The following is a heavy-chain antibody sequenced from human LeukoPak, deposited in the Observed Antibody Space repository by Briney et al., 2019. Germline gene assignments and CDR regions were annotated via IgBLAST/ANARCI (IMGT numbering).Heavy chain of an antibody. V-gene: IGHV4-4*07. CDR3: AGNHAFDI. J-gene: IGHJ3*02. CDR2: IYTSGST. Sequence: PSETLSLTCTVSGGSISSYYWSWIRQPPGKGLEWIGRIYTSGSTNYNPSLKSRVTISVDKSKNQFSLKLSSVTAADTAVHYCAGNHAFDISGQGTMVTVSS. CDR1: GGSISSYY. D-gene: IGHD1-14*01.